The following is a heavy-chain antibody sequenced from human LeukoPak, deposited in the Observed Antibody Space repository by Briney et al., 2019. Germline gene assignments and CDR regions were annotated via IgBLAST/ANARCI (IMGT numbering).Heavy chain of an antibody. CDR1: GLSFSDYY. CDR3: VRDVGAVRGEVYFDY. J-gene: IGHJ4*02. CDR2: ISSGGDIM. V-gene: IGHV3-11*04. D-gene: IGHD3-10*01. Sequence: PGRSLRLSCAASGLSFSDYYVSWIRQAPGKGLQWVSYISSGGDIMHYADSVKGRFTSSRDNAKNSGYLEMNSLRAEDTPMYFCVRDVGAVRGEVYFDYWGQGILVTVSS.